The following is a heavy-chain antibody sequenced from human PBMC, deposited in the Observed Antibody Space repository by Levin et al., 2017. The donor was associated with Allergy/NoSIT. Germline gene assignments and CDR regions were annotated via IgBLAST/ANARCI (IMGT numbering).Heavy chain of an antibody. D-gene: IGHD6-13*01. J-gene: IGHJ6*02. CDR2: IKQDGSEK. CDR1: GFTFSSYW. V-gene: IGHV3-7*01. Sequence: GESLKISCAASGFTFSSYWMSWVRQAPGKGLEWVANIKQDGSEKYYVDSVKGRFTISRDNAKNSREVQMNSLRAEDTAVYYCARNSGIAAASAIKAEDYYYGMDVWGQGTTVTVSS. CDR3: ARNSGIAAASAIKAEDYYYGMDV.